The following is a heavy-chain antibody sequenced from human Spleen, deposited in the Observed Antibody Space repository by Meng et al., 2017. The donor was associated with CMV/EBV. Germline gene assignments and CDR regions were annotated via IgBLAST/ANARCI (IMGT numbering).Heavy chain of an antibody. CDR2: INSDGSST. CDR3: ARDLSPGATYYDFWSGYQPRPGSANWFDP. V-gene: IGHV3-74*01. D-gene: IGHD3-3*01. Sequence: QAPGKGLVWVSRINSDGSSTSYADSVKGRFTISRDNAKNTLYLQMNSLRAEDTAVYYCARDLSPGATYYDFWSGYQPRPGSANWFDPWGQGTLVTVSS. J-gene: IGHJ5*02.